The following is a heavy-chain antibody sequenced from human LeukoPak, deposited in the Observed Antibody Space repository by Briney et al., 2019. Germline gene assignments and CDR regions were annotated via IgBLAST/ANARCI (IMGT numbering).Heavy chain of an antibody. CDR1: GFTFSSYG. V-gene: IGHV3-30*18. CDR3: AKDLMFGSGYPGADAFDI. CDR2: ISYDGSNK. J-gene: IGHJ3*02. Sequence: GGSLRLSCAASGFTFSSYGMHWVRQAPGKGLEWVAVISYDGSNKYYADSVKGRFTISRDNSKNTLYLQMNSLRAEDTAVYYCAKDLMFGSGYPGADAFDIWGQGTMVTVSS. D-gene: IGHD3-22*01.